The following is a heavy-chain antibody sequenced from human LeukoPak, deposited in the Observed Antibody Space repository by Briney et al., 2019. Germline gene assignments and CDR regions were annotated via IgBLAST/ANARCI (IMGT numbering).Heavy chain of an antibody. Sequence: ASVKVSCKASGYTFTGYYMHLVRQAPGQGLEWMGWINPNSGGTNYAQKFQGRVTMTRDTSISTAYMELSRLRSDDTAVYYCARVYGAEARPSYYYYGMDVWGQGTTVTVSS. CDR1: GYTFTGYY. J-gene: IGHJ6*02. V-gene: IGHV1-2*02. CDR3: ARVYGAEARPSYYYYGMDV. D-gene: IGHD6-6*01. CDR2: INPNSGGT.